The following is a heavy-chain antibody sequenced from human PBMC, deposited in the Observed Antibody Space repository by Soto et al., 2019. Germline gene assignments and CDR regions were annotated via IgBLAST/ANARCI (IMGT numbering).Heavy chain of an antibody. CDR2: ISGSGSST. CDR3: ERLSHTWAFDI. J-gene: IGHJ3*02. Sequence: EVQLLESGGGLVQPGGSLRLSCAASGFTFSSYAMTWVRQAPGKGLEWVSVISGSGSSTYYADSVKGRFTISRDNSKNTLYLQMRSLRAEDTAVYYCERLSHTWAFDIWGQGTMVTVSS. V-gene: IGHV3-23*01. CDR1: GFTFSSYA.